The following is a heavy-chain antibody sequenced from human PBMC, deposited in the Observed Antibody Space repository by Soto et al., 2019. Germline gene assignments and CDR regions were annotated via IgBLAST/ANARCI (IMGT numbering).Heavy chain of an antibody. CDR1: GGYISSSNW. Sequence: SETLSLTCAVSGGYISSSNWWSWVRQPPGKGLEWIGEIYHSGSTNYNPSLKSRVTISVDKSKNQFSLKLSSVTAADTAVYYCAEQGLWFWAFDIWGQGTMVTVSS. D-gene: IGHD5-18*01. V-gene: IGHV4-4*02. CDR2: IYHSGST. CDR3: AEQGLWFWAFDI. J-gene: IGHJ3*02.